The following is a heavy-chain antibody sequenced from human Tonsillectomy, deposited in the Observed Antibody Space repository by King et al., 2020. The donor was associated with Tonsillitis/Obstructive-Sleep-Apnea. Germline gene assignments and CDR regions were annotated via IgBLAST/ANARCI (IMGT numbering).Heavy chain of an antibody. V-gene: IGHV1-2*02. Sequence: QLVQSGAEVKKPGASLKVSCKASGYTFTDYYIHWVRQAPGQGLEWMGWINPNSGGTNSAQKFQGRVTMTRDTSITTAYMELRRLTSDDTAVYYWARGLGEVAALTWSDPGGKGPLVPAPS. CDR3: ARGLGEVAALTWSDP. D-gene: IGHD3-16*01. CDR1: GYTFTDYY. J-gene: IGHJ5*02. CDR2: INPNSGGT.